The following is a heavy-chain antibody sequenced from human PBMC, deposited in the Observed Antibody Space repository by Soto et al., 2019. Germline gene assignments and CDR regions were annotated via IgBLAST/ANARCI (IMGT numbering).Heavy chain of an antibody. Sequence: QVQLQEAGPGLVKPSETLSLNCTVSGDSISSYYWGWIRQPPGKGLEWIGSVYYSGSTNYNPSLKSRVHISVDTSKNQFSLKLSSVTAADTAVYYCARGYRYYYYGMDVWGQGTTVTVSS. D-gene: IGHD4-4*01. CDR2: VYYSGST. CDR1: GDSISSYY. V-gene: IGHV4-59*01. J-gene: IGHJ6*02. CDR3: ARGYRYYYYGMDV.